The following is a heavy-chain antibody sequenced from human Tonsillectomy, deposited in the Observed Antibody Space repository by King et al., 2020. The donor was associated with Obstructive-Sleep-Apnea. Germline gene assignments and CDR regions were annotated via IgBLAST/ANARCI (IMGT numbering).Heavy chain of an antibody. V-gene: IGHV4-34*01. CDR2: INHSGST. Sequence: VQLQQWGAGLLKPSETLSLTCAVYGGSFSGYYWSWIRQPPGKGLEWIGEINHSGSTNYNRSLKSRVTISVDTSKNQFSLKLSSVTAADTAVYYCAKRGGEYSNYDYYGMDVWGQGTTVTVSS. CDR3: AKRGGEYSNYDYYGMDV. CDR1: GGSFSGYY. J-gene: IGHJ6*02. D-gene: IGHD4-11*01.